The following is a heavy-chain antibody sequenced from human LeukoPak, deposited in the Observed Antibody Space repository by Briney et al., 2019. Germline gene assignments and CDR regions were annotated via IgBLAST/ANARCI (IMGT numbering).Heavy chain of an antibody. CDR2: LNHSGST. J-gene: IGHJ4*02. CDR1: GGSFSGYY. Sequence: SETLSLICAVYGGSFSGYYWSWIRQPPEKGLEWIGELNHSGSTNYNPSLKSRVTISVDTSKNQFSLKLSSVTAADTAVYYCAVLAAAGPVDYWGQGTLVTVSS. V-gene: IGHV4-34*01. D-gene: IGHD6-13*01. CDR3: AVLAAAGPVDY.